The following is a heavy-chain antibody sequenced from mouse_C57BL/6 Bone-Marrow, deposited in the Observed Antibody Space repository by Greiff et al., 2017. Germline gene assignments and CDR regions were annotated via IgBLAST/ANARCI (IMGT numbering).Heavy chain of an antibody. CDR3: ARDRGALTRNSYAMDY. D-gene: IGHD2-1*01. J-gene: IGHJ4*01. CDR1: GFTFSSYA. Sequence: EVKVVESGGGLVKPGGSLKLSCAASGFTFSSYAMSWVRQTPVKRLEWVATISDGGSYTYYPDNVKGRFTISRDNAKNNLYLQMSHLKSEDTAMYYCARDRGALTRNSYAMDYWGQGTAVTVSS. CDR2: ISDGGSYT. V-gene: IGHV5-4*01.